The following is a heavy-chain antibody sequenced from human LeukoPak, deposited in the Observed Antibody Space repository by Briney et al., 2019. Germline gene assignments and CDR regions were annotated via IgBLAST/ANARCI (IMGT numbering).Heavy chain of an antibody. CDR2: MNPNSGNP. CDR1: GYTFTSYD. CDR3: AGGLISHDAFDI. D-gene: IGHD3-3*02. Sequence: ASVKVSCKASGYTFTSYDINWVRQATGQGLEWMGWMNPNSGNPGYAQKFQGRVTMTRNTSISTAYMELSSLRSEDTAVYYCAGGLISHDAFDIWGQGTMVTVSS. V-gene: IGHV1-8*01. J-gene: IGHJ3*02.